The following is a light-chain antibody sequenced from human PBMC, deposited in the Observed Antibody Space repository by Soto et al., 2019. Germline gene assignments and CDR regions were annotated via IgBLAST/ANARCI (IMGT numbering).Light chain of an antibody. J-gene: IGLJ3*02. V-gene: IGLV2-14*01. CDR3: SSYTSSSTPRV. Sequence: QSVLTQPASVSGSPGQSITISCTGTSSDVGGYNYVSWYQQHPGKAPKLMIYDVSNRPSGVSNRFSGSKSGNTASLTISGLQADDEADYYCSSYTSSSTPRVFGGGTKLTVL. CDR2: DVS. CDR1: SSDVGGYNY.